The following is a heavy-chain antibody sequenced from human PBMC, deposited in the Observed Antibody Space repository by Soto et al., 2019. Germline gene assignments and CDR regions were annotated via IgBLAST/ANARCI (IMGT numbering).Heavy chain of an antibody. Sequence: QVQLLQSGGGVVQPGTSLRLSCAASGFTFIRYAMHWVRQAPGKGLEWVAVISFDGSTKYYADSVKGRFTSSRDNSRDTLVLQMNSLRPEATAVYYCAKDVDYSGYGDYWGQGTLVMVSS. D-gene: IGHD5-12*01. CDR2: ISFDGSTK. V-gene: IGHV3-30-3*01. J-gene: IGHJ4*02. CDR3: AKDVDYSGYGDY. CDR1: GFTFIRYA.